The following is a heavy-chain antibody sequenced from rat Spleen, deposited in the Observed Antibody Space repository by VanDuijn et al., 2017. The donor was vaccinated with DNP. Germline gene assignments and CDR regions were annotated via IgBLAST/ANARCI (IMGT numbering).Heavy chain of an antibody. CDR1: GFTFSDYY. Sequence: EVQLVQSGGGLVQPGRSLKLSCAASGFTFSDYYMVWVSQAPTKGLEWVAAISYDGGSTFYPDSVKGRFTISRDNAENTVYLQMNSLRSEDTATYYCARPIMGMTWFAYWGQGTLVTVSS. V-gene: IGHV5-22*01. CDR2: ISYDGGST. J-gene: IGHJ3*01. D-gene: IGHD1-7*01. CDR3: ARPIMGMTWFAY.